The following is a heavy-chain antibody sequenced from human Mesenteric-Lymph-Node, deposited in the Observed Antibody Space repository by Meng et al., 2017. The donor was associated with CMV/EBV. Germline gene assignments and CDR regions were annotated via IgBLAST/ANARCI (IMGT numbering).Heavy chain of an antibody. CDR3: ARASGLEWLLYLDY. Sequence: GESLKISCAASGFSFSTNSMNWVRQPPGKGLEWVSSITSGSSYMYYADSVKGRFTISRDNAKNSLFLQMNSLRAEDTAVYYCARASGLEWLLYLDYWGRGTRVTVSS. CDR2: ITSGSSYM. D-gene: IGHD3-3*01. CDR1: GFSFSTNS. J-gene: IGHJ4*02. V-gene: IGHV3-21*01.